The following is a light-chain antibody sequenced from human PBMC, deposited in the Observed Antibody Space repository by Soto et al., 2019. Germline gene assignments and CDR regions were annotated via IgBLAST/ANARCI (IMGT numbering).Light chain of an antibody. CDR3: QQYKNWPYT. CDR1: ENVNSY. CDR2: GAS. J-gene: IGKJ2*01. V-gene: IGKV3-15*01. Sequence: EIVVTQSPATLSVSPGERATVSCSASENVNSYLAWYQQKPGQAPRLLLFGASTMANGIPARFSGSWSGTYVSLTISILQSEDVAVYYCQQYKNWPYTFGQGTKLEFK.